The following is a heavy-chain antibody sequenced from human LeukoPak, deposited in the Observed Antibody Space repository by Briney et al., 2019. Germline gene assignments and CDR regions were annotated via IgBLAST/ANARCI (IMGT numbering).Heavy chain of an antibody. V-gene: IGHV4-39*07. D-gene: IGHD3-22*01. J-gene: IGHJ4*02. CDR3: AREGPLYYYDSSGHTQ. Sequence: PSETLPLTCTVSGGSISSSSYYWGWIRQPPGKGLEWIGSIYYSGSTYYNPSLKSRVTISVDTSKNQFSLKLSSVTAADTAVYYCAREGPLYYYDSSGHTQWGQGTLVTVSS. CDR2: IYYSGST. CDR1: GGSISSSSYY.